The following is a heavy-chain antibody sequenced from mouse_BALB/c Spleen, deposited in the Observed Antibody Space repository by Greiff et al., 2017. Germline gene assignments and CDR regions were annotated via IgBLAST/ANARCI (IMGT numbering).Heavy chain of an antibody. CDR3: ARLRVLRYWFAY. J-gene: IGHJ3*01. Sequence: EVKLMESGGGLVKPGGSLKLSCAASGFAFSSYDMSWVRQTPEKRLEWVAYISSGGGSTYYPDTVKGRFTISRDNAKNTLYLQMSSLKSEDTAMYYCARLRVLRYWFAYWGQGTLVTVSA. V-gene: IGHV5-12-1*01. CDR2: ISSGGGST. D-gene: IGHD1-1*01. CDR1: GFAFSSYD.